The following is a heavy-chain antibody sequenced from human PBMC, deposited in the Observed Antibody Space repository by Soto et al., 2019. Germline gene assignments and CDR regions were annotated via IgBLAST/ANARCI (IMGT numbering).Heavy chain of an antibody. CDR3: AKEPVGPDWYFDL. V-gene: IGHV3-23*01. Sequence: GGSLRLSCAASGFGFSNYAMTWVRQAPGKGLEWVSSITTNGATTYYADSVKGRFTISRDNSKNTLYLQMNSLRAEDSAVYHCAKEPVGPDWYFDLWGRGTLVTVSS. CDR2: ITTNGATT. CDR1: GFGFSNYA. J-gene: IGHJ2*01.